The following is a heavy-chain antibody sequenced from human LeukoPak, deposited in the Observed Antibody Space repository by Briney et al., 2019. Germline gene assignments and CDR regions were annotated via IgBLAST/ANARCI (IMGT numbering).Heavy chain of an antibody. CDR1: GFTFSSYA. D-gene: IGHD1-26*01. V-gene: IGHV3-30*04. Sequence: QPGRSLRLSCAASGFTFSSYAMHSVRQAPGKGLEWVAVIAYDGSSKHYAASVKGRFTISRDISKNTLSLQMNSLTAEDTAVYYCARDRHSGSFYGYFDYWGQGALVTVSS. CDR3: ARDRHSGSFYGYFDY. J-gene: IGHJ4*02. CDR2: IAYDGSSK.